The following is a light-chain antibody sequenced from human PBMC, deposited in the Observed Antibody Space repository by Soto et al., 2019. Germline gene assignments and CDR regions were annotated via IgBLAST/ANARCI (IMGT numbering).Light chain of an antibody. J-gene: IGKJ1*01. CDR3: QQYNNWPRT. CDR1: QSVSSN. Sequence: EIVMTQSPATLSVSPGERATLSCRASQSVSSNLAWYQQKPGQAPRLLIYGASTRATGIAARFSGSGSGTEFTLTISSLQSEDFAVYYCQQYNNWPRTFGQGTKV. V-gene: IGKV3-15*01. CDR2: GAS.